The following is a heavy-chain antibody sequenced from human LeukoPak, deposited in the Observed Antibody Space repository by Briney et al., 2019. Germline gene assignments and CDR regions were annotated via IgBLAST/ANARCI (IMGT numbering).Heavy chain of an antibody. CDR2: IYSGGST. V-gene: IGHV3-66*04. D-gene: IGHD3-10*01. CDR3: ARPSRGFFDY. Sequence: GGSLRLSCAASGFTFSSYWMSWVRQAPGKGLERVSVIYSGGSTYYADSVKGRFTISRDNSKNTLYLQMNSLRAEDTAVYYCARPSRGFFDYWGQGTLVTVSS. J-gene: IGHJ4*02. CDR1: GFTFSSYW.